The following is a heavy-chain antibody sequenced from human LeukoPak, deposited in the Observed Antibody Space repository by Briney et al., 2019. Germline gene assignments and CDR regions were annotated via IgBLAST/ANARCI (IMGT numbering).Heavy chain of an antibody. J-gene: IGHJ3*02. CDR3: ATRHVDYDFWSGYYHDAFDI. CDR1: GGSISSYY. D-gene: IGHD3-3*01. CDR2: IYYSGST. Sequence: SETLSLTCTVSGGSISSYYWSWIRQPPGKGLEWIGYIYYSGSTNYNPSLKSRATISVDTSKNQFSLKLSSVTAADTAVYYCATRHVDYDFWSGYYHDAFDIWGQGTMVTVSS. V-gene: IGHV4-59*08.